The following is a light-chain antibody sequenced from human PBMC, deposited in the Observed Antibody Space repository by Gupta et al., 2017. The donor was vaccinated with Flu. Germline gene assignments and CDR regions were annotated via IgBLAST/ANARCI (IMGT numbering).Light chain of an antibody. CDR1: SRDVGGYNY. V-gene: IGLV2-14*01. J-gene: IGLJ3*02. CDR3: SSSTRSSTFG. Sequence: QSALTHPASVSVSPGQSTPISCTGTSRDVGGYNYVSWYQQHQGTDPKRMMYDVSNRHSGVSKRGAGSKSGTNASTTLSGVQAKDEADDDCSSSTRSSTFGFGGGTKLTV. CDR2: DVS.